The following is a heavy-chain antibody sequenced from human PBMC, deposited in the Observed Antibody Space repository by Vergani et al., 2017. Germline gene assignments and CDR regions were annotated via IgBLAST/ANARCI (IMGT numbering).Heavy chain of an antibody. CDR1: GYTFTGYY. D-gene: IGHD3-22*01. CDR2: INPNSGGT. J-gene: IGHJ6*02. V-gene: IGHV1-2*02. CDR3: ARAMILGRDCDSSGYFHYYCMAV. Sequence: QVQLVQSGAEVKKPGASVKVSCKASGYTFTGYYMHWVRQAPGQGLEWMGWINPNSGGTNYAQKFQGRVTMTRDTSISTAYMELSRLRSDDTAVYYCARAMILGRDCDSSGYFHYYCMAVWGQGTTVTVSS.